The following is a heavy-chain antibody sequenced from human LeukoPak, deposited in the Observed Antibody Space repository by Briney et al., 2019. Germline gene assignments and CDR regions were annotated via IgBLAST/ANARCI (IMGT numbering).Heavy chain of an antibody. CDR1: GLIFSDSA. CDR2: TRSKVYGGTT. D-gene: IGHD3-16*01. V-gene: IGHV3-49*04. CDR3: ARGERDFDY. Sequence: GGSLRLSCTFFGLIFSDSAVTWVRQAPGKGLQWIGCTRSKVYGGTTEYAASVKGRITISRDESKSIAYLQMDSLTTEDTAVYFCARGERDFDYWGQGTLVTVSS. J-gene: IGHJ4*02.